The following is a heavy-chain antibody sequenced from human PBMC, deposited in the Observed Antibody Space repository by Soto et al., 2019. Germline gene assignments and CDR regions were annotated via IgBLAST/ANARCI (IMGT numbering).Heavy chain of an antibody. J-gene: IGHJ5*02. CDR1: GYTFTSYG. V-gene: IGHV1-18*01. CDR3: ARGYCSSISCYRRWFDP. Sequence: ASVKVSCKASGYTFTSYGISWVRQAPGQGLEWMGWISACNGNTKYAQKFQGRVTITRDTSASTAYMELSSLRSEDTAMYYCARGYCSSISCYRRWFDPWGQGTLVTVSS. CDR2: ISACNGNT. D-gene: IGHD2-2*01.